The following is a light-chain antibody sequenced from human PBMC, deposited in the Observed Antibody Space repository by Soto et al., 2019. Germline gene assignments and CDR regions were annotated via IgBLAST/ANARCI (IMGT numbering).Light chain of an antibody. J-gene: IGKJ1*01. CDR3: QHYNSYSEA. CDR2: KSS. Sequence: IQMTQSPSSLSASVGDRVTITGRARQSISSYLNWYQQKPGQDPKLLIYKSSTLTSGVPSRFSGSGSGTDFTLTISSLQPDDFATYYCQHYNSYSEAVGQGTQVDIK. V-gene: IGKV1-5*03. CDR1: QSISSY.